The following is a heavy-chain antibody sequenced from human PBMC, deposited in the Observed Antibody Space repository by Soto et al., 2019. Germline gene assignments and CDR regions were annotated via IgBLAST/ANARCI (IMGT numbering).Heavy chain of an antibody. CDR2: INPNTGGT. CDR3: ARGGGLLTDYSFEY. Sequence: GASVKVSCKASGYTFPGHYIHWVREAPGQGLEWMGWINPNTGGTNYAQKFQDWVTMTRDTSISTAYMELSSLRSDETAVYYCARGGGLLTDYSFEYWGQGTLVTVS. V-gene: IGHV1-2*04. CDR1: GYTFPGHY. D-gene: IGHD3-9*01. J-gene: IGHJ4*02.